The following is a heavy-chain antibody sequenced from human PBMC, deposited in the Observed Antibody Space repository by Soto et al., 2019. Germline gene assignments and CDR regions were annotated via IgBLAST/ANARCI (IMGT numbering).Heavy chain of an antibody. CDR1: GYTFTSYG. CDR3: ARGSEAIFGVVITYYYYYYMDV. D-gene: IGHD3-3*01. V-gene: IGHV1-46*03. Sequence: ASVKVSCKASGYTFTSYGISWVRQAPGQGLEWMGIINPSGGSTSYAQKFQGRVTMTRDTSTSTVYMELSSLRSEDTAVYYCARGSEAIFGVVITYYYYYYMDVWGKGTTVTVSS. J-gene: IGHJ6*03. CDR2: INPSGGST.